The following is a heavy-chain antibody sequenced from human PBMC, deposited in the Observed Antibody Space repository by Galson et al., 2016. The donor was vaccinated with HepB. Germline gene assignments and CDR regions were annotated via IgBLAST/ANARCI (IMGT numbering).Heavy chain of an antibody. CDR2: ITGSAGST. D-gene: IGHD6-13*01. CDR3: AKAYTSTWYRDAFDF. J-gene: IGHJ3*01. V-gene: IGHV3-23*01. Sequence: SLRLSCAASGFTFSDCAMSWVRQAPGKGLEWVSVITGSAGSTHYADSVRGHFTISRDNSKNTLYLDMNSLRAGDTAVYYCAKAYTSTWYRDAFDFRGQGTMVTVSS. CDR1: GFTFSDCA.